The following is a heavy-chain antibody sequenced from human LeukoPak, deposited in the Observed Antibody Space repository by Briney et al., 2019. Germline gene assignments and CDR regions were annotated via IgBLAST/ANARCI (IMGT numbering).Heavy chain of an antibody. D-gene: IGHD3-10*01. Sequence: PGGSLRLSCAASGFTFSSYAMHWVRQAPGKGLEWVSFIRYDGSDIDYADSAKGRFTISRDNSKNTLYLQMNSVRAEDTALYYCAKAGVRGVISVVDDAFDIWGQGTMVTVSS. J-gene: IGHJ3*02. CDR1: GFTFSSYA. CDR2: IRYDGSDI. V-gene: IGHV3-30*02. CDR3: AKAGVRGVISVVDDAFDI.